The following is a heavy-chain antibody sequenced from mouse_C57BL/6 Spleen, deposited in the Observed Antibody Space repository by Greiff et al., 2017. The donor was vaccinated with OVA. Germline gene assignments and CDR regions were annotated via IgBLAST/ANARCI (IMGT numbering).Heavy chain of an antibody. V-gene: IGHV1-50*01. Sequence: VQLQQPGAELVKPGASVKLSCKASGYTFTSYWMQWVKQRPGQGLEWIGEIDPSDSYTNYNQKFKGKATLTVDTSSSTAYMQLSSLTSEDSAVYYCARKYYGSSLRWYFDVWGTGTTVTVSS. J-gene: IGHJ1*03. CDR1: GYTFTSYW. D-gene: IGHD1-1*01. CDR2: IDPSDSYT. CDR3: ARKYYGSSLRWYFDV.